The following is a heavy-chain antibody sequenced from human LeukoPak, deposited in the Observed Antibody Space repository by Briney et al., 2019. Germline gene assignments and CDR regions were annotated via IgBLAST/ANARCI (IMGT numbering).Heavy chain of an antibody. J-gene: IGHJ4*02. V-gene: IGHV3-21*01. D-gene: IGHD2/OR15-2a*01. CDR1: GFTFSSYW. CDR2: ISSSSSYI. CDR3: ARDQTTYYFDY. Sequence: GSLRLSCAASGFTFSSYWMSWVRQAPGKGLEWVSSISSSSSYIYYADSVKGRFTISRDNAKNSLYLQMNSLRAEDTAVYYCARDQTTYYFDYWGQGTLVTVSS.